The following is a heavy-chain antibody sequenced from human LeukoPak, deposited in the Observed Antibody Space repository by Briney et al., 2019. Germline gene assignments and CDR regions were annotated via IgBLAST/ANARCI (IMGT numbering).Heavy chain of an antibody. CDR2: MYSSGSP. V-gene: IGHV4-61*02. D-gene: IGHD5-24*01. J-gene: IGHJ4*02. Sequence: SQTLSLTSTVFVGSISSDSHSWGWIRQPAGKGLEWIGRMYSSGSPDYNPPLKSRVIISVDTSKNQFSLRLSSVTAADTAVYYCARGRDGWGFDYWGQGTLVTVSS. CDR1: VGSISSDSHS. CDR3: ARGRDGWGFDY.